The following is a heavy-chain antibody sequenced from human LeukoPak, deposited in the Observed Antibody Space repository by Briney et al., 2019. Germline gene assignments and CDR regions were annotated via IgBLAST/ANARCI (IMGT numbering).Heavy chain of an antibody. Sequence: PGGSLRLSCAASGFTFSSYWMHWVRQAPGKGLVWVSRINSDGSSTSYADSVKGRFTISRDNAKNTLYLQMNSLRAEDTAVYYCARDPILRYFDWLSPTSAFDIWGQGTMVTVSS. D-gene: IGHD3-9*01. J-gene: IGHJ3*02. CDR3: ARDPILRYFDWLSPTSAFDI. CDR2: INSDGSST. CDR1: GFTFSSYW. V-gene: IGHV3-74*01.